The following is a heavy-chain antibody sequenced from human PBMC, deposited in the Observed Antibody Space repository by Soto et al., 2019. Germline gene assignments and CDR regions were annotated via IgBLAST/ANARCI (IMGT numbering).Heavy chain of an antibody. CDR1: GGSISSGGYY. CDR3: ARGLTIAARHDAFDI. D-gene: IGHD6-6*01. V-gene: IGHV4-31*03. Sequence: QVQLQESGPGLVKPSQTLSLTCTVSGGSISSGGYYWSWIRQHPGKGLEWIGYIYYSGSTYYNPSLKGRVTISVDTSKNQFSLKLSSVTAADTAVYYCARGLTIAARHDAFDIWGQGTMVTVSS. CDR2: IYYSGST. J-gene: IGHJ3*02.